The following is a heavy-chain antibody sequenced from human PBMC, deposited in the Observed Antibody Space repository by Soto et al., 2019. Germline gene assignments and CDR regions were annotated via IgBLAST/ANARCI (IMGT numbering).Heavy chain of an antibody. V-gene: IGHV1-2*02. J-gene: IGHJ3*02. CDR2: INPNSGGT. D-gene: IGHD6-13*01. CDR3: ARGQQLPLDAFDI. CDR1: GYAFTGDY. Sequence: ASVKGSWKGSGYAFTGDYMHWVRQAPGQGLEWMGWINPNSGGTNYAQKFQGRVTMTRDTSISTAYMELSRLRSDDTAVYYCARGQQLPLDAFDIWGQGTMVTVSS.